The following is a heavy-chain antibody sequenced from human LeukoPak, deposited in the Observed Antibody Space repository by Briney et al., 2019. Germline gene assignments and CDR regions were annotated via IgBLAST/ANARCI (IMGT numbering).Heavy chain of an antibody. D-gene: IGHD3-3*01. CDR3: ARITIFGLVTDDAFDI. CDR1: GGSISSSSYY. J-gene: IGHJ3*02. V-gene: IGHV4-39*07. Sequence: SETLSLTCTVSGGSISSSSYYWAWIRQPPGKGLEWIGSIHYSGSTYYNPSLQSRVTISIDTSKNQFSLKLSSVTAADTAVYYCARITIFGLVTDDAFDIWGQGTMVTISS. CDR2: IHYSGST.